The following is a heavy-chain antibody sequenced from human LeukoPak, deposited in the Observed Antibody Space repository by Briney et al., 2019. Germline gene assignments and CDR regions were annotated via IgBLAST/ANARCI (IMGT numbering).Heavy chain of an antibody. J-gene: IGHJ4*02. CDR2: IYYSGST. D-gene: IGHD3-22*01. Sequence: PETLSLTCTVSGGSISSYYWSWIRQPPGKGLEWIGYIYYSGSTNYNPSLKSRVTISVDTSKNQFSLKLSSVTAADTAVYYCARLPDYYDSNGYYFDYWGQGTLVTVSS. V-gene: IGHV4-59*01. CDR3: ARLPDYYDSNGYYFDY. CDR1: GGSISSYY.